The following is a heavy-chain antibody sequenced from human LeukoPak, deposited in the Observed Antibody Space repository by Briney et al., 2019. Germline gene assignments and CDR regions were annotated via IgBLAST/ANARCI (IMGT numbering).Heavy chain of an antibody. CDR1: GDAITGNSYY. J-gene: IGHJ4*02. Sequence: PSETLSLTCTVSGDAITGNSYYWGWLRQPPGKGLEWIGSMYYSGSTFSNPSLRSRVNMSADTSKNQFSLKLSSVTAADTAVYYCARQYYDRTGYYYFDNWSQGTQVTVSS. CDR3: ARQYYDRTGYYYFDN. CDR2: MYYSGST. D-gene: IGHD3-22*01. V-gene: IGHV4-39*01.